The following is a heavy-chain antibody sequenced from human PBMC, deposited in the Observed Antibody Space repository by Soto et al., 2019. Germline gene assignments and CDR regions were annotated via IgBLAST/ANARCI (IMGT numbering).Heavy chain of an antibody. CDR2: IYWDDDK. J-gene: IGHJ4*02. Sequence: QITLKASGPTVVKPTEPLTLTCTFSGFSLTTSGVGVCWVRQSPGKAPEWLALIYWDDDKRYSTSLKSRLTITTHPSRNLVLLKKPNPDPAHTATYNCAHRVLRPVFGVVTTTAIYFDFSGQGTPLVVSS. CDR3: AHRVLRPVFGVVTTTAIYFDF. CDR1: GFSLTTSGVG. D-gene: IGHD3-3*01. V-gene: IGHV2-5*02.